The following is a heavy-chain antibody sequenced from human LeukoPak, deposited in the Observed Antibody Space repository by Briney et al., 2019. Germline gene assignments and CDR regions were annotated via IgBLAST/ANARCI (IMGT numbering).Heavy chain of an antibody. CDR2: IKLDGSAK. Sequence: GGSLRLSCVASGFTFSNYWMSWVRQAPGKGLEYLGNIKLDGSAKYYVDSVRGRFTISRDNAENSLYLQMNSLRAEDTAVYYCAKYGGDSGVAFDSWGQGTLATVSS. V-gene: IGHV3-7*01. CDR1: GFTFSNYW. CDR3: AKYGGDSGVAFDS. D-gene: IGHD2-21*02. J-gene: IGHJ4*02.